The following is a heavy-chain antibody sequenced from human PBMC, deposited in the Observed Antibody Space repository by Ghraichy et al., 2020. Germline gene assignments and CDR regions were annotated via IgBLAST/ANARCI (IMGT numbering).Heavy chain of an antibody. J-gene: IGHJ5*02. V-gene: IGHV3-33*01. D-gene: IGHD5-18*01. CDR2: IWYDGSNK. CDR3: ARDGLGGYSYHNWFDP. CDR1: GFTFSSYG. Sequence: GGSLRLSCAASGFTFSSYGMHWVRQAPGKGLEWVAVIWYDGSNKYYADSVKGRFTISRDNSKNTLYLQMNSLRAEDTAVYYCARDGLGGYSYHNWFDPWGQGTLVTVSS.